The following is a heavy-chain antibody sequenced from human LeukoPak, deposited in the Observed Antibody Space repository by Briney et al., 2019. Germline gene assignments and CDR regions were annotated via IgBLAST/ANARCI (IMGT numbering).Heavy chain of an antibody. J-gene: IGHJ4*02. Sequence: GGSLRLSCAASGFTFSSYGMHWVRQAPGKGLEWVAFIRYDRSNKYYADSVKGRFTISRDNSKNTLYLQMISLRAEDTAVYYCAKDLTTVAPYYFDYWGQGTLVTVSS. CDR2: IRYDRSNK. V-gene: IGHV3-30*02. CDR3: AKDLTTVAPYYFDY. D-gene: IGHD4-23*01. CDR1: GFTFSSYG.